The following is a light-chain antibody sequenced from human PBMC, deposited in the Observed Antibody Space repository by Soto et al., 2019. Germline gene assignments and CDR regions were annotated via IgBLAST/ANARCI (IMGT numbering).Light chain of an antibody. J-gene: IGKJ1*01. V-gene: IGKV3-15*01. CDR1: QSVSSN. Sequence: EIVMTQSPATLSVSPVERVTLSCRASQSVSSNLAWYQQKPGQAPSLPIYGASTRATDTPARFSGSGSGTEFTLTISSLQSEDFAVYYCQQYDYWPPWTFGQGTKVDIK. CDR3: QQYDYWPPWT. CDR2: GAS.